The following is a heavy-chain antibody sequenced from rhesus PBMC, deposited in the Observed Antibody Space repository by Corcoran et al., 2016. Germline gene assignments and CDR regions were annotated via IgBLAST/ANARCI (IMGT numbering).Heavy chain of an antibody. CDR1: GYTFTDYY. CDR2: INPKTGGT. Sequence: QVQLVQSGAEVKKPGSSVKVSCKASGYTFTDYYLHWVRQAPGQGLEWKGEINPKTGGTNYAQKCQGRVTMTRDTSTSTGYMELSSLRSEDTAVYYCERDRDYGTFDYWGQGVLVTVSS. V-gene: IGHV1-138*01. J-gene: IGHJ4*01. CDR3: ERDRDYGTFDY. D-gene: IGHD4-29*01.